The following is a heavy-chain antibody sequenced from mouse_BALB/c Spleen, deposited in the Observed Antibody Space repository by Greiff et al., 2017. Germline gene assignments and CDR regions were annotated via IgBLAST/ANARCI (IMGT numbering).Heavy chain of an antibody. CDR3: ARHGEGNYFDY. V-gene: IGHV5-6-2*01. J-gene: IGHJ2*01. CDR2: INSNGGST. CDR1: GFTFSSYY. Sequence: DVMLVESGGGLVKLGGSLKLSCAASGFTFSSYYMSWVRQTPEKRLELVAAINSNGGSTYYPDTVKGRFTISRDNAKNTLYLQMSSLKSEDTALYYCARHGEGNYFDYWGQGTTLTVSS.